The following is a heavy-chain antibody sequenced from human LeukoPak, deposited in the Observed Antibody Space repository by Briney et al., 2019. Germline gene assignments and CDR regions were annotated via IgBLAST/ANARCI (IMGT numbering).Heavy chain of an antibody. V-gene: IGHV4-59*08. J-gene: IGHJ4*02. CDR2: IYYSGST. CDR3: ARLSIVGATNFDY. CDR1: GASITSYY. Sequence: SETLSLTCTVSGASITSYYWSWIRQPPRKGLEWMGYIYYSGSTTYKPSLKSRVTISVDTSKNQFSLKLSSVTAADTAVYYCARLSIVGATNFDYWGQGTLVTVSS. D-gene: IGHD1-26*01.